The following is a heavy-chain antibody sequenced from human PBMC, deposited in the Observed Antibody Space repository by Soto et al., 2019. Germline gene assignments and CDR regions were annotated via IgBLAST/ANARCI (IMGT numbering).Heavy chain of an antibody. Sequence: SETLSLTCTVSGGSISSYYWSWIRQPPGKGLEWIGYIYYSGSTNYNPSLKSRVTISVDTSKNQFSLKLSSVTAADTAVYYCASTTYYDFWSGSPGAFDIWGQGTMVTVSS. CDR3: ASTTYYDFWSGSPGAFDI. CDR1: GGSISSYY. V-gene: IGHV4-59*08. D-gene: IGHD3-3*01. J-gene: IGHJ3*02. CDR2: IYYSGST.